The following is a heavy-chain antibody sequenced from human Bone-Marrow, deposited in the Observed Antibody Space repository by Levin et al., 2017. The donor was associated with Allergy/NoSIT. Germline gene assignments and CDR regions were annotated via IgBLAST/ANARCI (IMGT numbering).Heavy chain of an antibody. V-gene: IGHV4-59*11. D-gene: IGHD2-15*01. CDR1: GGSISNPH. CDR3: ATYEKGNGGKGS. CDR2: MYDIGGNT. Sequence: SQTLSLTCTASGGSISNPHWTWLRQAPGKGLEWIGNMYDIGGNTYYNPSLRSRVTISVDMSKNQYSLQLNSVTAADTAVYYCATYEKGNGGKGSWGQGTLVTVSS. J-gene: IGHJ5*02.